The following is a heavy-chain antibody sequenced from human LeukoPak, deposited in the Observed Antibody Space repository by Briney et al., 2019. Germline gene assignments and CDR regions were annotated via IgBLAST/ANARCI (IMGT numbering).Heavy chain of an antibody. CDR1: GFTFSSYW. CDR3: AKENWVYNWKYDSSGSGINY. Sequence: GGSLRLSCAASGFTFSSYWMSWVRQAPGKGLEWVANIKKGGSEKYYVDSVKGRFTISRDNAKTSLYLQMNSLRAEDTAVYYCAKENWVYNWKYDSSGSGINYWGQGTRVTVSS. CDR2: IKKGGSEK. D-gene: IGHD3-22*01. V-gene: IGHV3-7*03. J-gene: IGHJ4*02.